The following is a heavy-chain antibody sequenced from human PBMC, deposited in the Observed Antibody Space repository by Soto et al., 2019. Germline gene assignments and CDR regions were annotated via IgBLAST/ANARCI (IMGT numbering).Heavy chain of an antibody. J-gene: IGHJ4*02. V-gene: IGHV1-18*01. Sequence: QVQLVQSGPEVKKPGASVKVSCKTSGYTFTSYGISWVRQAPGQGLEWMGWITTDKGKTTYAQMFQGTGTRPTDTSTSTGYMELRSLRSDATAVYYYVTRSPSFDYWCQGTLVTVSS. CDR3: VTRSPSFDY. CDR1: GYTFTSYG. CDR2: ITTDKGKT.